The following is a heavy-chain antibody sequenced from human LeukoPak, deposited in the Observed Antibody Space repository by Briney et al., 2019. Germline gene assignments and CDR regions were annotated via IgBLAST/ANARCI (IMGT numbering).Heavy chain of an antibody. D-gene: IGHD3-3*01. J-gene: IGHJ5*02. CDR2: IIPIFGTA. V-gene: IGHV1-69*13. Sequence: ASVKVSCKASGGTFSSYAISWVRQAPGQGLEWMGGIIPIFGTANYAQKFQGRVTITADESTSTAYMELSSLRSEDTAVYYCARGTFLESPLWWFDPWGQGTLVTVSS. CDR1: GGTFSSYA. CDR3: ARGTFLESPLWWFDP.